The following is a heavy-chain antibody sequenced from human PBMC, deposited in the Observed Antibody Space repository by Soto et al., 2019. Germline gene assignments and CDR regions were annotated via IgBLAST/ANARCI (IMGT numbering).Heavy chain of an antibody. Sequence: QVQLVESGGGVVQPGRSLRLSCAASGFTFSSYGMHWVRQAPGKGLEWVAVIWYDGSNKYYADSVKGRFTISRDNSKNTLYLKMNILRADDPAVYYCARDHETRRGYYYYYIDVWGKETTVTVSS. CDR3: ARDHETRRGYYYYYIDV. J-gene: IGHJ6*03. V-gene: IGHV3-33*01. CDR1: GFTFSSYG. CDR2: IWYDGSNK.